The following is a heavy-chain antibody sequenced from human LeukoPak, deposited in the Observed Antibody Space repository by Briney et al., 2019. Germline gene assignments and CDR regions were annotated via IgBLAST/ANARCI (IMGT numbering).Heavy chain of an antibody. CDR3: ATISGSGSYFGPFDY. D-gene: IGHD3-10*01. Sequence: KTGGSLRLSCAASGFTFSSYAMSWVRQAPGKGLEWLSYISGSSAYTNYADSVKGRFTISRDNAKNSLYLLMNSLRAEDTAMYYCATISGSGSYFGPFDYWGQGALVTVSS. V-gene: IGHV3-11*03. CDR1: GFTFSSYA. CDR2: ISGSSAYT. J-gene: IGHJ4*02.